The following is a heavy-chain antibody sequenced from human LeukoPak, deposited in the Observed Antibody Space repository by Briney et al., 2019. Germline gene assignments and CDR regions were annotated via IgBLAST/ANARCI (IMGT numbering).Heavy chain of an antibody. CDR2: ISWDGGST. J-gene: IGHJ6*03. CDR1: GFTFDDYT. V-gene: IGHV3-43*01. D-gene: IGHD3-3*02. Sequence: PGGSLRLSCAASGFTFDDYTMHWVRQAPGKGLEWVSLISWDGGSTYYADSVKGRFTIYRDNSKNSLYLQMNSLRTEDTALYYCAKDFSRYYYYYYMDVWGKGTTVTVSS. CDR3: AKDFSRYYYYYYMDV.